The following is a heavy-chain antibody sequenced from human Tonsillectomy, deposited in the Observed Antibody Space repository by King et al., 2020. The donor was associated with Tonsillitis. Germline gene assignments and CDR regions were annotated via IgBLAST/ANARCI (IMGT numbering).Heavy chain of an antibody. Sequence: VQLVESGGGLVQPGGSLRLSCAASGFTFNIYVMTWVRQAPGKGLEWVSTIDNSGVRTHYADSVKGRFTTSRDNSKNTLYLQMNSLRADDTAVYYCAKDSGHDFIDAFDIWGQGTMVTVSS. CDR1: GFTFNIYV. D-gene: IGHD5-12*01. J-gene: IGHJ3*02. V-gene: IGHV3-23*04. CDR2: IDNSGVRT. CDR3: AKDSGHDFIDAFDI.